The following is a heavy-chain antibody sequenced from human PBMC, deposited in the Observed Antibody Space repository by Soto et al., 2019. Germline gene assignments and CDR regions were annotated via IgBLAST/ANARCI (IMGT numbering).Heavy chain of an antibody. Sequence: VQLVESGGGVVQPGRSLRLSCAASGFTFSTYAMHWVRQAPGKGLEWGAVIVNDGIYKYYADSVNGRFTISRDNSKRTMYLQMNSLRAEDTAVYYCAQDGGIAVAGTFDHWGQGTLVTVSS. CDR2: IVNDGIYK. CDR1: GFTFSTYA. CDR3: AQDGGIAVAGTFDH. J-gene: IGHJ4*02. D-gene: IGHD6-19*01. V-gene: IGHV3-30*18.